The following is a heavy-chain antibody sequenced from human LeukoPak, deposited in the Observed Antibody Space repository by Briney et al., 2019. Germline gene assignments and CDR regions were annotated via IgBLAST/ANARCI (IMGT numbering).Heavy chain of an antibody. J-gene: IGHJ4*02. CDR2: ISLTGRT. CDR1: GVTFSGYY. Sequence: SETLSLTCVVYGVTFSGYYWSWIRQPPGQGLEWIGEISLTGRTNYNPSLIGRVIMSLDESRNQLSLTLTSVTAADTAMYYCTRESAPYCPCGYWGQGTLVGVPS. D-gene: IGHD1-26*01. CDR3: TRESAPYCPCGY. V-gene: IGHV4-34*10.